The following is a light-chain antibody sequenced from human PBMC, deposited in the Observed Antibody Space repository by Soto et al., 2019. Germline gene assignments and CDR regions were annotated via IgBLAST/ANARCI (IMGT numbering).Light chain of an antibody. CDR3: QQYGSSPWT. Sequence: EIVLTQSPGTLSLSPGERATLSCRASQSITSTYLAWYQQKPGQAPRLLIYGASSRATGIPDRLSGSGSGTDFTLTISRVEPEDFAAYYCQQYGSSPWTFGQGTKVEIK. CDR1: QSITSTY. CDR2: GAS. V-gene: IGKV3-20*01. J-gene: IGKJ1*01.